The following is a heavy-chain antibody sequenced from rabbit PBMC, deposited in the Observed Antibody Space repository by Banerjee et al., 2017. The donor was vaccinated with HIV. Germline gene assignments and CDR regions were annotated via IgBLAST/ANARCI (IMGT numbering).Heavy chain of an antibody. J-gene: IGHJ4*01. CDR2: IYVGSSSNT. CDR1: AFTFSSYW. Sequence: QSLEESGGDLVKPGASLTLTCTASAFTFSSYWICWVRQAPGKGLEWIACIYVGSSSNTYYASWAKGRFTISKTSSTTVTLQMTSLTAADTATYFCVRDSSGWGADLWGPGTLVTVS. CDR3: VRDSSGWGADL. D-gene: IGHD4-1*01. V-gene: IGHV1S40*01.